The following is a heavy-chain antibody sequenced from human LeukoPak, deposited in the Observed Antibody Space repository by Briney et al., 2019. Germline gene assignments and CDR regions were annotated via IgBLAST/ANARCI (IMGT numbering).Heavy chain of an antibody. CDR1: GYTLTELS. CDR3: ATYDYDILTGSCWFDP. D-gene: IGHD3-9*01. J-gene: IGHJ5*02. Sequence: ASVKVSCKVSGYTLTELSMHWVRQAPGKGLEWMGGFDPEDGETIYAQKFQGRVTMTEDTSTDTAYMELSSLRSEDTAVYYCATYDYDILTGSCWFDPWGQGTLVTVSS. V-gene: IGHV1-24*01. CDR2: FDPEDGET.